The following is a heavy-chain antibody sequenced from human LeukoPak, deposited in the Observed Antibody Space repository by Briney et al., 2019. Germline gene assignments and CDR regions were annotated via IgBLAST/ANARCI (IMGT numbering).Heavy chain of an antibody. CDR3: ATDQRYAFDY. Sequence: GGSLRLSCATSGFSFTDYPMNWVRQAPGKGLEWISNIRTTAEGAKYAYYADSVKGRVAISRDDGKNTLYLHMNSLRDDDTAVYYCATDQRYAFDYWGQGILVTVSS. CDR1: GFSFTDYP. J-gene: IGHJ4*02. CDR2: IRTTAEGAKYA. D-gene: IGHD3-9*01. V-gene: IGHV3-48*02.